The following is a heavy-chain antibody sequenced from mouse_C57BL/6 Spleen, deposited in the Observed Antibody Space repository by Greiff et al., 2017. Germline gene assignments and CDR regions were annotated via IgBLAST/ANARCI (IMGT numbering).Heavy chain of an antibody. CDR2: IDPSDSET. D-gene: IGHD1-1*01. CDR3: ARQGLRYYYAMDY. Sequence: VQLQQPGAELVRPGSSVKLSCKASGYTFTSYWMHWVKQRPIQGLEWIGNIDPSDSETNYNQKFKDKATLTVDKSSSTAYMQLSSLTSEDSAVDYCARQGLRYYYAMDYWGQGTSVTVSS. J-gene: IGHJ4*01. V-gene: IGHV1-52*01. CDR1: GYTFTSYW.